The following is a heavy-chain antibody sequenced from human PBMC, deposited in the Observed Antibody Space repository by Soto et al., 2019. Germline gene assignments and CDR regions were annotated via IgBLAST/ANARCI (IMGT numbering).Heavy chain of an antibody. Sequence: PSETLSLTCTVSGGSISSYYYSWIRQPPGKGLEWIGNIYYSGSTNYNPSLKSRVTMSLDTSKNQFSLKLSSVTAADTAVYYCARDRNPSQLFYWGQGTLVTVSS. CDR1: GGSISSYY. V-gene: IGHV4-59*01. J-gene: IGHJ4*02. CDR3: ARDRNPSQLFY. CDR2: IYYSGST.